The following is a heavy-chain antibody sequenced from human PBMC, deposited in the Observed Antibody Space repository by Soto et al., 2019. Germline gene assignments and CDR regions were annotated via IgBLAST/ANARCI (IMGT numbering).Heavy chain of an antibody. CDR1: GFTFNEYA. CDR3: AIEREYTSSWYGRGYYFDY. CDR2: ISWNSVYI. Sequence: EVQLVESGGGLVQPGRSLRLSCAASGFTFNEYAMHWVRQAPGKGLEWVSGISWNSVYIGYADSVKGQFTISRDNAKNSLYLQMNSLRAEDTALYYCAIEREYTSSWYGRGYYFDYWGQGTLVTVSS. D-gene: IGHD6-13*01. V-gene: IGHV3-9*01. J-gene: IGHJ4*02.